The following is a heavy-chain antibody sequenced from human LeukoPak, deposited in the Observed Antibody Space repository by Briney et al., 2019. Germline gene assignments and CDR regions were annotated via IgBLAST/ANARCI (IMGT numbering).Heavy chain of an antibody. V-gene: IGHV3-7*03. CDR2: INHNGNVN. D-gene: IGHD3-16*01. CDR3: ARGGGLDV. Sequence: PGGSLRLSCAASGVTLSTYWMSWVRQAPGKGLEWVASINHNGNVNYYVDSVKGRFTISRDNAKNSLYLQMSNLRAEDTAVYFCARGGGLDVWGQGATVTVSS. CDR1: GVTLSTYW. J-gene: IGHJ6*02.